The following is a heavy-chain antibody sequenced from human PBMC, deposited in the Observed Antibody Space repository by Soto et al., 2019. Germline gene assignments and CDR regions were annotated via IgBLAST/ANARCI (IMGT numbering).Heavy chain of an antibody. CDR1: GDTFSSYT. V-gene: IGHV1-69*02. CDR2: IIPVLGVT. J-gene: IGHJ6*02. Sequence: QVQLVQSGPEVKKPGSSVRISCRSGGDTFSSYTVSWVRQTPGQGLEWMGRIIPVLGVTNYSRKFKGRMTITADKAKSTAHMELSRLKSEDTARYYCARRRYYGVDCDTQYCYGMDVWGQGTSVIVSS. D-gene: IGHD2-21*02. CDR3: ARRRYYGVDCDTQYCYGMDV.